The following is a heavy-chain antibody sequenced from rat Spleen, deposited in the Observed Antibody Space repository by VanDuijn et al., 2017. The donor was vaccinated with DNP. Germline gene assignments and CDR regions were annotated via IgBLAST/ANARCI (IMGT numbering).Heavy chain of an antibody. CDR3: ARWPGYNPPYAMDA. CDR2: ISYSGRT. V-gene: IGHV3-1*01. J-gene: IGHJ4*01. CDR1: GFSITSNY. Sequence: VQLQESGPGLVKPSQSLSLTCSVTGFSITSNYWGWIRKFPGNKMEWIGHISYSGRTTYNPSLQGRISITRDTSKNQLFLQVNSVTTEDTATYYCARWPGYNPPYAMDAWGQGTSVTVSS. D-gene: IGHD1-4*01.